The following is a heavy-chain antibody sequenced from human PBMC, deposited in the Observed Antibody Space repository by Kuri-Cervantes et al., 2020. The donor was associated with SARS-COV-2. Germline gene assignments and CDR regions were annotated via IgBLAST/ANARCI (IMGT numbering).Heavy chain of an antibody. J-gene: IGHJ6*03. CDR3: ARGLGRYCSGGSCYSLYYYYYMDV. D-gene: IGHD2-15*01. V-gene: IGHV4-34*01. Sequence: ESLKISCAVYGGSFSGYYWSWIRQPPGKGLEWIGEINHSGSTNYNPSLKSRVTISVDTSKNQFSLKLSSVTAADTAVYYCARGLGRYCSGGSCYSLYYYYYMDVWGKGTTVTVSS. CDR1: GGSFSGYY. CDR2: INHSGST.